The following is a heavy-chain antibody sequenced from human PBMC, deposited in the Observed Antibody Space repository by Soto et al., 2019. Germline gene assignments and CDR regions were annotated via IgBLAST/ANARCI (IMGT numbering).Heavy chain of an antibody. J-gene: IGHJ4*02. CDR2: ISYDGSNK. D-gene: IGHD3-9*01. Sequence: QVQLVESGGGVVQPGRSLRLSCAASGFTFSSYGMHWVRQAPGKGLEWVAVISYDGSNKYYADSVKGRFTISRDNSKNTLYLQMNSLRAEDTAVYYCGKEAAYYDILSGYVGAYWGQGTLVTVSS. CDR3: GKEAAYYDILSGYVGAY. CDR1: GFTFSSYG. V-gene: IGHV3-30*18.